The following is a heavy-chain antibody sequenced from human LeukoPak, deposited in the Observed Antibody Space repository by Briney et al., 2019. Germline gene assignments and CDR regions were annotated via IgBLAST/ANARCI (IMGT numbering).Heavy chain of an antibody. CDR3: AREGSPGRDGYNYWDY. CDR2: INAGNGNT. CDR1: GYTFTSYA. D-gene: IGHD5-24*01. Sequence: ASVKVSCKASGYTFTSYAMHWVRQAPGQRLEWMGWINAGNGNTKYSQEFQGRVTITRDTSASTAYMELRSLRSDDTAVYYCAREGSPGRDGYNYWDYWGQGTLVTVSS. V-gene: IGHV1-3*01. J-gene: IGHJ4*02.